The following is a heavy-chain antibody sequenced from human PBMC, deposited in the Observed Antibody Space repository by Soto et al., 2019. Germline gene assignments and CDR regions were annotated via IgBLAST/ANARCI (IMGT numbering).Heavy chain of an antibody. Sequence: QVQLVKSGAAVKKPGASVKVSCTASGYTFTNYEINWVRQDTGQGPEWLGWMNPGSGNTGYAHKFQGRVTMTRNISISTAYMELSRLGSDDTAIYYCARMAASGSLDWFDPWGQGTLVTVSS. V-gene: IGHV1-8*01. D-gene: IGHD3-10*01. CDR3: ARMAASGSLDWFDP. CDR2: MNPGSGNT. J-gene: IGHJ5*02. CDR1: GYTFTNYE.